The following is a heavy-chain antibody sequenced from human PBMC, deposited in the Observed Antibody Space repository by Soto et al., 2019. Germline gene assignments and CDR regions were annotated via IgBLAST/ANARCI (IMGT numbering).Heavy chain of an antibody. CDR2: LIPILGRT. D-gene: IGHD3-16*01. Sequence: QVQLVQSGAEVKKPGSSVKVSCKTPGGTFSNYLVNWVRQAPGQGLEWMGRLIPILGRTAYTEKFQGRVTLTADKSTNTAYLELSSLRSEDTAVYYCARGYYDGWLTQYFQHWGQGTLIIVSS. CDR3: ARGYYDGWLTQYFQH. V-gene: IGHV1-69*08. CDR1: GGTFSNYL. J-gene: IGHJ1*01.